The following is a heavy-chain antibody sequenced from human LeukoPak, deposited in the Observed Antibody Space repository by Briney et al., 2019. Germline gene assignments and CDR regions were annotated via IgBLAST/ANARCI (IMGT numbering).Heavy chain of an antibody. Sequence: PSETLSLTCTVSGGSISSYYWSWIRQPPGKGLEWIGYIYYSGSTNYSPSLKSRVTISVDTSKNQFSLKLSSVNAADTAVYYCARGGGAVVVPAALDYWGQGTLVTVSS. V-gene: IGHV4-59*01. CDR3: ARGGGAVVVPAALDY. J-gene: IGHJ4*02. D-gene: IGHD2-2*01. CDR2: IYYSGST. CDR1: GGSISSYY.